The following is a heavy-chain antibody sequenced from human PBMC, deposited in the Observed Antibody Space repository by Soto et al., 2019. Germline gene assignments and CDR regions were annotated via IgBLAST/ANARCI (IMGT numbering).Heavy chain of an antibody. J-gene: IGHJ2*01. D-gene: IGHD3-10*01. CDR1: GITFVTYA. Sequence: GGSLRLSCAASGITFVTYAMHWVRRAPGKGLEWVAVISYEVNYKYYADSVQGRLTISRDNSKNTLYLQMNSLRADHTGGYYCARAPDYCLGSCRPYCYLDLWGRGTLIPVPS. V-gene: IGHV3-30-3*01. CDR3: ARAPDYCLGSCRPYCYLDL. CDR2: ISYEVNYK.